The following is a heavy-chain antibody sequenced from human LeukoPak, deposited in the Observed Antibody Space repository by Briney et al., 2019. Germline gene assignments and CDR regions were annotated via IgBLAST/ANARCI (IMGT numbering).Heavy chain of an antibody. CDR3: ARVGGAPLGAFDI. CDR1: GGSISSYY. D-gene: IGHD3-16*01. V-gene: IGHV4-59*01. J-gene: IGHJ3*02. CDR2: MYYSGST. Sequence: SETLSLTCSVSGGSISSYYWSWIRQPPGKGLEWIGYMYYSGSTNYNPSLKSRITISKDVSTNQFSLRLTSVTAADTAVYYCARVGGAPLGAFDIWGQGTMVTVSS.